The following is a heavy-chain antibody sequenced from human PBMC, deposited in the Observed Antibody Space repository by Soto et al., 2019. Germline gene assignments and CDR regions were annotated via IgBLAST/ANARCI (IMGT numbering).Heavy chain of an antibody. CDR3: ARDHGGGYYYPFDY. D-gene: IGHD3-22*01. V-gene: IGHV3-21*01. CDR2: ISSSSSYI. Sequence: GGSLRLSCAASGFTFISYSMNWVRQAPGKGLEWVSSISSSSSYIYYADSVKGRFTISRDNAKNSLYLQMNSLRAEDTAVYYCARDHGGGYYYPFDYWGQGTLVTV. J-gene: IGHJ4*02. CDR1: GFTFISYS.